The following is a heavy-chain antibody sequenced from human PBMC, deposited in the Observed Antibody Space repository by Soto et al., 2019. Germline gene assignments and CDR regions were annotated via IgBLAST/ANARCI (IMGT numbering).Heavy chain of an antibody. CDR1: GVSISSYY. D-gene: IGHD3-3*01. J-gene: IGHJ6*03. CDR2: IYYSGST. CDR3: ARGYDFWSGYYYYYYMDV. V-gene: IGHV4-59*01. Sequence: SETLSLTCTVSGVSISSYYWSWIRQPPGKGLEWIGYIYYSGSTNYNPSLKSRVTISVDTSKNQFSLKLSSVTAADTAVYYCARGYDFWSGYYYYYYMDVWGKGTTVTVSS.